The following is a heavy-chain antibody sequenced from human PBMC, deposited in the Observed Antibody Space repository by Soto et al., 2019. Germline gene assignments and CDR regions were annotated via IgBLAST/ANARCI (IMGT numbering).Heavy chain of an antibody. V-gene: IGHV4-30-4*01. CDR1: GGPISSGDYY. CDR3: ARVGEAYCSSTSCYEIDY. CDR2: IYYSGST. D-gene: IGHD2-2*01. J-gene: IGHJ4*02. Sequence: QVQLQESGPGLVKPSQTLSLTCTVSGGPISSGDYYWSWIRQPPGKGLEWIGYIYYSGSTYYNPSLKSRVTISVDTSKNQFSLKLSSVTAADTAVYYCARVGEAYCSSTSCYEIDYWGQGTLVTVSS.